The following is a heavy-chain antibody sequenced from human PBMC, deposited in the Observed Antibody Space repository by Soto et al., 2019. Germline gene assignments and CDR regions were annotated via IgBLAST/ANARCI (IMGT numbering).Heavy chain of an antibody. V-gene: IGHV5-51*01. CDR2: IYPGASDI. CDR1: GYTFIYLW. CDR3: ARQGTSRGLDYAVFHX. D-gene: IGHD2-2*01. J-gene: IGHJ4*02. Sequence: PGESLKISCQASGYTFIYLWVAWVRQVPGKGLELMGVIYPGASDIRYSPSFEGHVTISAYKSTNTAYLQWSSLEAADTAIYYCARQGTSRGLDYAVFHXWGPGTLVTVSX.